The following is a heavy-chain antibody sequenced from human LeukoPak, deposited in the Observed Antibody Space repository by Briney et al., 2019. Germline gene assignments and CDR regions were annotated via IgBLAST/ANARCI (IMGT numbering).Heavy chain of an antibody. V-gene: IGHV4-34*01. D-gene: IGHD1-7*01. CDR3: ARRWNYGRNYYIDV. Sequence: SETLSLTCAVYGGSFSNYYWSWIRQPPGRGLEWIGEINDSGRTNYNPSLMSRVTVSVDTSKNQFTLRLTSVTATDTAVYYCARRWNYGRNYYIDVWGNGATVSVSS. CDR2: INDSGRT. J-gene: IGHJ6*03. CDR1: GGSFSNYY.